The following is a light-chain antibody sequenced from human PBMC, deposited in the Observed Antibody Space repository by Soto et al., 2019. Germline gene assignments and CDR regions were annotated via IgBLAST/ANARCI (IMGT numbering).Light chain of an antibody. Sequence: QSALTQPPSASGSPGQSVTISCTGTSSDVGGYNYVSWYQQHPGKAPKLLIYGNSNRPSGVPDRFSGSKSGTSASLAITGLQAEDEADYYCQSYDTSLSVLYVFGTGTKVTVL. CDR3: QSYDTSLSVLYV. J-gene: IGLJ1*01. CDR2: GNS. CDR1: SSDVGGYNY. V-gene: IGLV2-8*01.